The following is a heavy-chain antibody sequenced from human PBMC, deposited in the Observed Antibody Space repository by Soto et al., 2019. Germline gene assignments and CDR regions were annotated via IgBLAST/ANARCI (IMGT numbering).Heavy chain of an antibody. CDR2: ISSTGTTI. J-gene: IGHJ4*02. CDR1: GFIFNTYG. V-gene: IGHV3-48*03. D-gene: IGHD6-19*01. Sequence: EVQLVESGGGLVQPGGSLRLSCAASGFIFNTYGMSWVLQAPGKGPEWISFISSTGTTIHYADSVKGRFTISRDNVQNSLYLQMTSLRGEDTAVYYCAREGWLGFDYWGLGALVTVSS. CDR3: AREGWLGFDY.